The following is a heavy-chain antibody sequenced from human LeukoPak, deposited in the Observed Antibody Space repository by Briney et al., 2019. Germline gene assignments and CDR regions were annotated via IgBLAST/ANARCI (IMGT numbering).Heavy chain of an antibody. CDR2: ISPSGGNT. Sequence: ASVKVSCKASGYTFTSYYMHWVRQAPRQGLEWMGMISPSGGNTDYAQKFQGTVTMTSDTSTSTVYMDLSSLRSEDTAVYYCARGVDCSGGSCLLPWGQGTLVTVSS. D-gene: IGHD2-15*01. V-gene: IGHV1-46*01. CDR1: GYTFTSYY. CDR3: ARGVDCSGGSCLLP. J-gene: IGHJ5*02.